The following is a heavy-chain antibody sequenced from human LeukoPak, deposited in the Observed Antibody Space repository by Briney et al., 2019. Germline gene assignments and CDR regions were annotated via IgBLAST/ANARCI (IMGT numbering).Heavy chain of an antibody. Sequence: ASVKVSCKASGYTFTGYYMHWVRQAPGQGLEWMGWINPNSGGTNYAQKFQGMVTMTRDTSISTAYMELSRLRSDDTAVYYCARGGSSGWYGGYYYYGMDVWGQGTTVTVSS. CDR3: ARGGSSGWYGGYYYYGMDV. J-gene: IGHJ6*02. V-gene: IGHV1-2*02. CDR2: INPNSGGT. CDR1: GYTFTGYY. D-gene: IGHD6-19*01.